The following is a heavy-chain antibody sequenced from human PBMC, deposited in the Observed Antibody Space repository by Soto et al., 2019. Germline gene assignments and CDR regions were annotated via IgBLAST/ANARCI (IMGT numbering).Heavy chain of an antibody. D-gene: IGHD6-13*01. CDR2: IYYSGST. CDR3: ARHESAAAGNYYYYGMDV. CDR1: GGSISSSSYY. V-gene: IGHV4-39*01. Sequence: QLQLQESGPGLVKPSETLSLTCTVSGGSISSSSYYWGWIRQPPGKGLEWIGSIYYSGSTYYNPSLKSRVTISVDTSKNQFSLKLSSVTAADTAVYYCARHESAAAGNYYYYGMDVWGQGTTVTVSS. J-gene: IGHJ6*02.